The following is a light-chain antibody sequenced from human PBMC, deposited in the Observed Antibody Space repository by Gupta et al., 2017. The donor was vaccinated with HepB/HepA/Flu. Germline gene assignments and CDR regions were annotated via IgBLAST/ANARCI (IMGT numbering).Light chain of an antibody. CDR2: LNSDGSH. Sequence: QLLLTPSPSASASLGDSVKLTCPLSSGHSSYAIAWHQQQPEKGPRYLMKLNSDGSHSKGDGIPDRFSGSSSGAERYLTISSLQSEDEADYYCQTWGTGIRVFGGGTKLTVL. CDR3: QTWGTGIRV. J-gene: IGLJ3*02. CDR1: SGHSSYA. V-gene: IGLV4-69*01.